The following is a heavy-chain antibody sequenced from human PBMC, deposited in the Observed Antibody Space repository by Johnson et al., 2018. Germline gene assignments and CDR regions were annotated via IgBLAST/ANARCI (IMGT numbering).Heavy chain of an antibody. V-gene: IGHV3-74*01. CDR2: ISNDGSST. Sequence: VQLQESGGGLVQPGGSLRLSCAASGFIFSSYWMHWVRQAPGRGLVWVSRISNDGSSTSYADSVKGRFTIYRDNAKNTLYLQMNSLIAEDTAVYYCVYDGPRNALDVGGQGTMGTVSS. J-gene: IGHJ3*01. CDR3: VYDGPRNALDV. CDR1: GFIFSSYW. D-gene: IGHD3-16*01.